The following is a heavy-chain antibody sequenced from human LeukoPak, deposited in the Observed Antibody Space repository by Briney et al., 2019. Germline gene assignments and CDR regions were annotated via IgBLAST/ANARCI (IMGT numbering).Heavy chain of an antibody. Sequence: GGSLRLSCAASGFTFDDYAMHWVRQAPGKGLEWVSGISWNSGSIGYADSVKGRFTISRDNAKNSLYLQMNSLRAEDMALYYCAKDSSITIFGVVTPWGQGTLVTVSS. CDR2: ISWNSGSI. V-gene: IGHV3-9*03. J-gene: IGHJ5*02. CDR1: GFTFDDYA. CDR3: AKDSSITIFGVVTP. D-gene: IGHD3-3*01.